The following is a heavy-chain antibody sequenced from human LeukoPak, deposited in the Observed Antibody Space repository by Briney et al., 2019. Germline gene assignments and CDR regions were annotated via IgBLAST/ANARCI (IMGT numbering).Heavy chain of an antibody. J-gene: IGHJ4*02. V-gene: IGHV4-59*01. CDR3: ARGQWLGRFDY. CDR2: IYYSGST. D-gene: IGHD6-19*01. Sequence: SETLSLTCTVSGGSISSYYWSWIRQPPGKGLEWIGYIYYSGSTNYNPSLKSRVTISVDTSKNPFSLKLSSVTAADTAVYYCARGQWLGRFDYWGQGNLVTVSS. CDR1: GGSISSYY.